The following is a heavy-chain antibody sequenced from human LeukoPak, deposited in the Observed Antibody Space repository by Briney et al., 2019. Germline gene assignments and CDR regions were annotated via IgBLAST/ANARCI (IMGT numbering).Heavy chain of an antibody. J-gene: IGHJ3*02. CDR2: INPNSGGT. V-gene: IGHV1-2*06. D-gene: IGHD2-15*01. Sequence: ASVKVSCKASGYTFTGYYMHWVRQAPGQGLEWMGRINPNSGGTNYAQKFQGRVTMTRDTSISTAYMELSRLRSDDTAVYYCARERGYCSGGSCPGAFDIWGQGTMDTVSS. CDR3: ARERGYCSGGSCPGAFDI. CDR1: GYTFTGYY.